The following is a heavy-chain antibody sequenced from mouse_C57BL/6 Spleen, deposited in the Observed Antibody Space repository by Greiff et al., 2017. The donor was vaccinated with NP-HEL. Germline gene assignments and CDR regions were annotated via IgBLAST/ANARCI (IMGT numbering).Heavy chain of an antibody. Sequence: VKQSCKASGYTFTSYWMHWGKQRPIQGLEWIGNIDPSDSETHYNQKFKDKATLTVDKSSSTAYMQLSSLTSEDSAVYYCARFYDYDDYWGQGTTLTVSS. V-gene: IGHV1-52*01. CDR3: ARFYDYDDY. J-gene: IGHJ2*01. CDR1: GYTFTSYW. D-gene: IGHD2-4*01. CDR2: IDPSDSET.